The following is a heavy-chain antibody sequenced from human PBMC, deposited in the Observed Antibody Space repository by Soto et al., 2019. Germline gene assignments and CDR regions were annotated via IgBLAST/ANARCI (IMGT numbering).Heavy chain of an antibody. CDR1: GGSISICGYY. CDR2: IYYSGST. V-gene: IGHV4-31*03. Sequence: LXCTVSGGSISICGYYWSWIRQHPGNGLEWIGYIYYSGSTYYNPSLKSRVTISVDTSKNQFSLKLSSVTAADTAVYYCARTGIAAAGTEILNWFDPWGQGTLVIVS. J-gene: IGHJ5*02. CDR3: ARTGIAAAGTEILNWFDP. D-gene: IGHD6-13*01.